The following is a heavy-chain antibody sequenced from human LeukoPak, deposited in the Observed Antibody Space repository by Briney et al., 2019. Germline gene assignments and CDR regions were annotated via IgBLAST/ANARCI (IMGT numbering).Heavy chain of an antibody. CDR3: ASRDHAAAGTDY. CDR2: ISHDGTNT. Sequence: GSLRLSCAASGFTFNNYAIHWVRQAPGKGLEWVAVISHDGTNTNYADSVKGRFTISRDNSKNKLYLQMNSLRTEDTAVYYCASRDHAAAGTDYWGQGTLVTVSS. CDR1: GFTFNNYA. V-gene: IGHV3-30-3*01. D-gene: IGHD6-13*01. J-gene: IGHJ4*02.